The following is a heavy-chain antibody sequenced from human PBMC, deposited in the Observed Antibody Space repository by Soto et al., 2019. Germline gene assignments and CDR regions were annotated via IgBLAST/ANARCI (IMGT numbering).Heavy chain of an antibody. CDR1: GDSIKTHY. Sequence: NPSETLSLTCNVTGDSIKTHYWSWIRQPPGKGLEWIGYIYYSGSTLYNPSLKRRVTISVDTAKNQFSLRLNSLTAADTAVYYCASGWMAAFDTWGQGTLVTVSS. V-gene: IGHV4-59*11. D-gene: IGHD2-2*03. CDR2: IYYSGST. J-gene: IGHJ5*02. CDR3: ASGWMAAFDT.